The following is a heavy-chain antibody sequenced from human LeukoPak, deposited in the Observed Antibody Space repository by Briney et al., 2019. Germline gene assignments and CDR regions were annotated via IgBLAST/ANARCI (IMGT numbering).Heavy chain of an antibody. D-gene: IGHD6-19*01. Sequence: GGSLRLSCAASGFTFSFYWMHWVRQAPGKGLVWVSRINGDGSSTSYADSAKGRFTISRDNAKNTLYLQMNSLRVEDTAVYYCASDKAGIAVAVWGQGTLVTVSS. CDR2: INGDGSST. CDR3: ASDKAGIAVAV. CDR1: GFTFSFYW. V-gene: IGHV3-74*01. J-gene: IGHJ4*02.